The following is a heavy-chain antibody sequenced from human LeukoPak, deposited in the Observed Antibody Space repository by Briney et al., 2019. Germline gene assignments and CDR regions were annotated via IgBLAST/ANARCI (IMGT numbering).Heavy chain of an antibody. CDR1: GFTFSDHY. V-gene: IGHV3-72*01. Sequence: GGSLRLSCAASGFTFSDHYMDWVRQAPGKGLEWVGRTRNKANSYTTEYAASVKGRFTISRDDSKNSLYLQMNSLKTEDTAVYYCAREPEAATPTYYYYGMDVWGQGTTVTVSS. CDR3: AREPEAATPTYYYYGMDV. D-gene: IGHD2-2*02. CDR2: TRNKANSYTT. J-gene: IGHJ6*02.